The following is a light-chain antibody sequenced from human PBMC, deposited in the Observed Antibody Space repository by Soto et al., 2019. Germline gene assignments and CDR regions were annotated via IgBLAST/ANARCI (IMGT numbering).Light chain of an antibody. J-gene: IGKJ1*01. CDR1: QSVSSSY. Sequence: ILLTQFPGTLSLSPGERATLSCRASQSVSSSYLGWYQQKPGQAPRLLIYGASSRATGIPDRFRGSGSGTDFTLTISRLEPEDFAVYYCQHYGSSPTTFGQGTKVDI. CDR3: QHYGSSPTT. CDR2: GAS. V-gene: IGKV3-20*01.